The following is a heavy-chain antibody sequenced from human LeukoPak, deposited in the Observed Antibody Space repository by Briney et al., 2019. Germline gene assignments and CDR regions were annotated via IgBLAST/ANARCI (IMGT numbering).Heavy chain of an antibody. Sequence: SETLSLTCTVSGGSINNYFWSRIRQPPGQGLEWIGYIIYSGTTNYNPSLKSRVTMSIDTSKNQFSLRLSSVTAADTAVYYCARLEPAAPPYYYYGMDVWGQGTTVTVSS. CDR1: GGSINNYF. J-gene: IGHJ6*02. V-gene: IGHV4-59*08. D-gene: IGHD2-2*01. CDR2: IIYSGTT. CDR3: ARLEPAAPPYYYYGMDV.